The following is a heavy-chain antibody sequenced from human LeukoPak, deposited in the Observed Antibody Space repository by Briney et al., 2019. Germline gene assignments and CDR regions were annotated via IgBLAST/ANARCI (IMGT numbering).Heavy chain of an antibody. J-gene: IGHJ5*02. CDR3: ARDGAAMGYCSGGSCYHAGNWFDP. CDR1: GYTFTSYY. D-gene: IGHD2-15*01. V-gene: IGHV1-46*01. Sequence: GASVKVSCKASGYTFTSYYMHWVRQAPGQGLEWMGIINPSGGSTSYAQKFQGRVTMTRDMSTSTVYMELSSLRSEDTAVYYCARDGAAMGYCSGGSCYHAGNWFDPWGQGTLVTFSS. CDR2: INPSGGST.